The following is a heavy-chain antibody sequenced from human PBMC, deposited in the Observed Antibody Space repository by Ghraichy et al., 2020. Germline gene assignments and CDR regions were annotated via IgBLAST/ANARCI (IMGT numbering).Heavy chain of an antibody. D-gene: IGHD3-10*01. CDR1: GFTFSSYG. J-gene: IGHJ6*03. CDR2: IWYDGSNK. CDR3: AREARAGFYYYYYYMDV. Sequence: GESLNISCAASGFTFSSYGMHWVRQAPGKGLEWVAVIWYDGSNKYYADSVKGRFTISRDNSKNTLYLQMNSLRAEDTAVYYCAREARAGFYYYYYYMDVWGKGTTVTVSS. V-gene: IGHV3-33*01.